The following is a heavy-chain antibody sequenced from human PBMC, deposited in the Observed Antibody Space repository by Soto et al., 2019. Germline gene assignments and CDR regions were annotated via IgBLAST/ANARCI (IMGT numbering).Heavy chain of an antibody. V-gene: IGHV3-15*01. CDR3: ATGWGGGTAFNAFDI. CDR2: IRSKTAGGTP. D-gene: IGHD1-26*01. CDR1: GFSFFNAW. Sequence: ELQLVESGGGLVKPGGSLRLSCVASGFSFFNAWMSWVRQAPGKGLEWVARIRSKTAGGTPEYAAPGQGRFTISRDDSENPLYLQMNSLETEDTAVYYRATGWGGGTAFNAFDIWGQGTVVTVSS. J-gene: IGHJ3*02.